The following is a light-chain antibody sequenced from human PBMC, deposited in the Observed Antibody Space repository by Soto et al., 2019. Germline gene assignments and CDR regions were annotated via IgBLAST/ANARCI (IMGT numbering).Light chain of an antibody. Sequence: SALTQPASASGSPGQTITIPRPGTSRDVGSYNIVSWFPQHPGKVPKLIIYEGTKRPSGDSDCFSGAKSVNTASLTFSGLQVEDEAELFCYSYAGDYVDIFGRAPKVTVL. CDR2: EGT. V-gene: IGLV2-23*01. J-gene: IGLJ1*01. CDR3: YSYAGDYVDI. CDR1: SRDVGSYNI.